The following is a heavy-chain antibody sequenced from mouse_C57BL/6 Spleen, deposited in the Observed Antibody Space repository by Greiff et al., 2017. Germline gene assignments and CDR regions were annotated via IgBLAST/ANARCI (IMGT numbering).Heavy chain of an antibody. CDR2: IDPETGGT. D-gene: IGHD2-3*01. J-gene: IGHJ3*01. V-gene: IGHV1-15*01. CDR3: TRRDDGYYKFAY. CDR1: GYTFTDYE. Sequence: QVQLKQSGAELVRPGASVTLSCKASGYTFTDYEMHWVKQTPVHGLEWIGAIDPETGGTAYNQKFKGKAILTADKSSSTAYMELRSLTSEDSAVYYCTRRDDGYYKFAYWGQGTLVTVSA.